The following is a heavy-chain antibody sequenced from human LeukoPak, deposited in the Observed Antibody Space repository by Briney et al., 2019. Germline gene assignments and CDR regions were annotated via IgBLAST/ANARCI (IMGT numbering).Heavy chain of an antibody. CDR1: GFTVSSNY. D-gene: IGHD2-2*01. CDR2: ISSGGSAI. J-gene: IGHJ4*02. CDR3: AKVRGCSSTSCRQSLDY. V-gene: IGHV3-11*01. Sequence: GGSLRLSCAASGFTVSSNYMSWIRQAPGKGLEWVSYISSGGSAIYYADSVKGRFTISRDNAKNSLYLQMNSLRAEDTAVYYCAKVRGCSSTSCRQSLDYWGQGTLVTVSS.